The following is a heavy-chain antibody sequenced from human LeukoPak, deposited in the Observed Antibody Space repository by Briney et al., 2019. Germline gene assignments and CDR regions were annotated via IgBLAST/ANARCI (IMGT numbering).Heavy chain of an antibody. Sequence: QTGGSLRLSCAASGFTFSVSWMSWVRQAPGKGLEWVSAISGSGGSTYYADSVKGRFTISRDNSKNTLYLQMNSLRAEDTAVYYCAKDREEQQPLPQHYYYYMDVWGKGTTVTISS. CDR1: GFTFSVSW. V-gene: IGHV3-23*01. CDR2: ISGSGGST. CDR3: AKDREEQQPLPQHYYYYMDV. J-gene: IGHJ6*03. D-gene: IGHD6-13*01.